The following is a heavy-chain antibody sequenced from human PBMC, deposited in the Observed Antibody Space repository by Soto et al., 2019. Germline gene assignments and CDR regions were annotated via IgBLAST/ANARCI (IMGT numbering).Heavy chain of an antibody. V-gene: IGHV4-30-4*01. D-gene: IGHD1-26*01. CDR1: GGSISSGNYY. J-gene: IGHJ5*02. CDR3: TRGVDRSGSHLNWFDP. CDR2: MFHSGST. Sequence: NPSETLSLTCTVSGGSISSGNYYWTWIRQPPGKGLEWIGYMFHSGSTYYNPSLKSRVTMSLDTSKNQFSLKLTSVTAADTAVYYCTRGVDRSGSHLNWFDPWGQGTLVTVSS.